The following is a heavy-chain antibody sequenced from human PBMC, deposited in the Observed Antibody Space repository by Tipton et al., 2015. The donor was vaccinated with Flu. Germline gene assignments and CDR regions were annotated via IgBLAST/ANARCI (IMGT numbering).Heavy chain of an antibody. CDR1: GFSLSTSGVG. V-gene: IGHV2-5*01. J-gene: IGHJ6*03. CDR2: IYWNDDK. CDR3: ALAQASSPWGYYMDV. D-gene: IGHD2-2*01. Sequence: LVKPTQTLTLTCTFSGFSLSTSGVGVGWIRQPPGKALEWLALIYWNDDKRYSPSLKSRLTITKDTSKNQVVLTMTSMDPVDTATYYCALAQASSPWGYYMDVWGKGTTVTVSS.